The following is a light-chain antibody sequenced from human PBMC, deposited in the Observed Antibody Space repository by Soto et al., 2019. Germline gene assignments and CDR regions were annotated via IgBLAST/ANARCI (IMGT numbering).Light chain of an antibody. J-gene: IGKJ1*01. Sequence: DIQMTQSPSSLSASVGDRVSITRRASQSISTHLSWYQQKPGKAPKLLIYAASSLQSWVPSRFSGSGSGTDVTLTISSLQPEEFATYYCQQTYSTPRTFGQGTKVDIK. CDR2: AAS. V-gene: IGKV1-39*01. CDR1: QSISTH. CDR3: QQTYSTPRT.